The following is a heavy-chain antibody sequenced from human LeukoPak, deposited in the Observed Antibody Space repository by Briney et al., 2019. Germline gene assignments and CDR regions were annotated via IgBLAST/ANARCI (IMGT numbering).Heavy chain of an antibody. Sequence: GATVKISCKTSGFTFIDNYMYWVQQAPGKGLEWMGRVDPEDGETIYAEKFRGRVTITSDTSTDTLYIEVSSLGSEDTAVYYCATSQLAAEEYFQYWGQGTLVIVSS. CDR1: GFTFIDNY. J-gene: IGHJ1*01. D-gene: IGHD6-19*01. CDR3: ATSQLAAEEYFQY. V-gene: IGHV1-69-2*01. CDR2: VDPEDGET.